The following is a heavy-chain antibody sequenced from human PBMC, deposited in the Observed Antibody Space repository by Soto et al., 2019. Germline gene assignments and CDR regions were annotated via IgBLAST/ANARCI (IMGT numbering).Heavy chain of an antibody. V-gene: IGHV3-66*01. CDR1: GFTVSSNY. CDR3: ARATYSSSSELNY. J-gene: IGHJ4*02. Sequence: GGSLRLSCAASGFTVSSNYMSWVRQAPGKGLEWVSVIYSGGSTYYADSVKGRFTISRDNSKNTLYLQMNSRRAEDTAVYYCARATYSSSSELNYWGQGTLVTVSS. D-gene: IGHD6-6*01. CDR2: IYSGGST.